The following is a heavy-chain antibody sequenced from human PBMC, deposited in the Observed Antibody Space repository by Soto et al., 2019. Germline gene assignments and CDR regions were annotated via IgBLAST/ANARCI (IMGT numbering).Heavy chain of an antibody. V-gene: IGHV3-21*03. J-gene: IGHJ6*03. CDR2: ISSSSSYI. Sequence: PGGSLRLSCAASGFTFSSYSMNWVRQAPGKGLEWVSSISSSSSYIYYADSVKGRFTISRDNANNSLYLQMNSLKTEDTAVYYCTREYHYYDFWSGPSMDVWGKGTTVTVSS. D-gene: IGHD3-3*01. CDR3: TREYHYYDFWSGPSMDV. CDR1: GFTFSSYS.